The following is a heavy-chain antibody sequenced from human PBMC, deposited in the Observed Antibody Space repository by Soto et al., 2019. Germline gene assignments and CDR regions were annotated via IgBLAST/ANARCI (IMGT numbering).Heavy chain of an antibody. CDR1: GGSISSGGYS. D-gene: IGHD2-8*01. CDR2: IYHSGST. V-gene: IGHV4-30-2*01. J-gene: IGHJ6*02. Sequence: QLQLQESGSGLVKPSQTLSLTCAVSGGSISSGGYSWSWIRQPPGKGLEWIGYIYHSGSTYYNPSLKSRVTISVDRSKNQFSLKLSSVTAADTAVYYCARDGYCTNGVCTYGMDVWGQGTTVTVS. CDR3: ARDGYCTNGVCTYGMDV.